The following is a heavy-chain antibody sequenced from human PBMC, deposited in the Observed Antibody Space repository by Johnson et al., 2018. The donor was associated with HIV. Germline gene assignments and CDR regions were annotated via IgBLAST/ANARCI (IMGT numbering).Heavy chain of an antibody. CDR3: ARLPSGYSRDGFNI. V-gene: IGHV3-30*04. CDR1: GFTFSSYA. D-gene: IGHD5-18*01. Sequence: QMQLVESGGGLVQPGGSLRLSCAASGFTFSSYAMHWVRQAPGKGLEWVAVISYDGSNKYYADSVKGRFTISRDNSKNTLYLQMNSLRADDTAVYYCARLPSGYSRDGFNIWGQGTMVTVSS. CDR2: ISYDGSNK. J-gene: IGHJ3*02.